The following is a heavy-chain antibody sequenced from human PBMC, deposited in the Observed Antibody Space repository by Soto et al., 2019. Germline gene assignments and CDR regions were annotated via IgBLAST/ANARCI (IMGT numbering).Heavy chain of an antibody. V-gene: IGHV3-21*01. D-gene: IGHD3-3*01. Sequence: PGGSPRLSCAASGFNFSTYSMNWVRQAPGKGLEWVSSISSSSSYIYYADSVKGRFTIPRDNAKNSLYLQMNSLRAEDTAVYYCARARNTIPRMDVWVQGSTVAVSS. CDR3: ARARNTIPRMDV. CDR2: ISSSSSYI. CDR1: GFNFSTYS. J-gene: IGHJ6*02.